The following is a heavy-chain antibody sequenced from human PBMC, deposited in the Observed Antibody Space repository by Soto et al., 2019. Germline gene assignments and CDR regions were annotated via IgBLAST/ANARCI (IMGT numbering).Heavy chain of an antibody. J-gene: IGHJ6*02. CDR1: GGSFSGHY. V-gene: IGHV4-34*01. CDR3: ARGSCSGDSCYYSANYGMDV. CDR2: INPSGST. Sequence: PSETLSLTCAVYGGSFSGHYWSWIRQPPGNGLEWIGEINPSGSTNYNPSLKSRVTPAVDTSKNQFSLKLTSVTAADTAVYYCARGSCSGDSCYYSANYGMDVWGQGTPVTVPS. D-gene: IGHD2-15*01.